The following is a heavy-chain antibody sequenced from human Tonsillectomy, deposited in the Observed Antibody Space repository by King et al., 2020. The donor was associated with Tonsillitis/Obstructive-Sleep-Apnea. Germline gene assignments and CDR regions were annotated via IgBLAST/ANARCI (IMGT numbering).Heavy chain of an antibody. Sequence: QLQESGPGLVKPSETLSLTCTVSGDSISSYYWSWIRQPPGKGPEWIGYIYYSGSINYNPSLKSRVTISVDTSKNQFSLKLSSVTAADTAVYYCARAYYDILTGYLDDAFDIWGQGTMVTVSS. CDR3: ARAYYDILTGYLDDAFDI. D-gene: IGHD3-9*01. CDR1: GDSISSYY. J-gene: IGHJ3*02. CDR2: IYYSGSI. V-gene: IGHV4-59*08.